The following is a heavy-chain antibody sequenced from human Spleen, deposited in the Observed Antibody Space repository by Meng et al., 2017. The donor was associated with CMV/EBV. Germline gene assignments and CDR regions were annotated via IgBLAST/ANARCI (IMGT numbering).Heavy chain of an antibody. CDR2: ISSSGKTK. D-gene: IGHD3-3*01. J-gene: IGHJ6*02. Sequence: GESLKISCAASGLIFTNYEMNWVRRAPGKGLEWISYISSSGKTKDYADSVRGRFTISRDNAKNSLYLEMNSLRVDDTAVFYCAGASQELRFLEWLGEGLGYGMDVWGQGTTVTVSS. CDR1: GLIFTNYE. V-gene: IGHV3-48*03. CDR3: AGASQELRFLEWLGEGLGYGMDV.